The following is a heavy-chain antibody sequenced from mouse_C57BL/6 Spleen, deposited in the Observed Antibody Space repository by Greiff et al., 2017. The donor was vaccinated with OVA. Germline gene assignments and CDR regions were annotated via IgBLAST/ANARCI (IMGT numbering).Heavy chain of an antibody. V-gene: IGHV1-80*01. Sequence: VQLQHSGAELVKPGASVKISCKASGYAFSSYWMNWVKQRPGKGLEWIGQIYPGDGDTNYNGKFKGKATLTADKSSSTAYMQLSSLTSEDSAVYFCARGELGEAMDYWGQGTSVTVSS. D-gene: IGHD4-1*01. CDR1: GYAFSSYW. J-gene: IGHJ4*01. CDR3: ARGELGEAMDY. CDR2: IYPGDGDT.